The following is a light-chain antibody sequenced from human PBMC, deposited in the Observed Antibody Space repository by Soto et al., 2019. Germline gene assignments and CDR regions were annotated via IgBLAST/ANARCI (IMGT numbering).Light chain of an antibody. CDR3: QQRSNLPRT. Sequence: ENVFTQSPSTLALSPGERATLSCRASQSVSSSYLAWYQQKPGQPPRLLIYDASNRATGIPARFSGSGSGTDFTLTISSLEPEDFAVYYCQQRSNLPRTFGQGTKVDIK. CDR1: QSVSSSY. V-gene: IGKV3D-20*02. J-gene: IGKJ1*01. CDR2: DAS.